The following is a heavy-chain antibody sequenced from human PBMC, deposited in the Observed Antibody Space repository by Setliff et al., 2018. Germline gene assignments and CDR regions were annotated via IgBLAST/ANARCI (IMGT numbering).Heavy chain of an antibody. V-gene: IGHV3-48*01. CDR3: ARDVGVEGGDYYYGMDV. J-gene: IGHJ6*02. Sequence: PGGSLRLSCAASGLTFSSYSMNWVRQAPGKGLEWVSYISSSSSTIYYADSVKGRFTISRDNAKNSLYLQMNSLRAEDTAVYYCARDVGVEGGDYYYGMDVWGQGTTVTVSS. CDR1: GLTFSSYS. CDR2: ISSSSSTI.